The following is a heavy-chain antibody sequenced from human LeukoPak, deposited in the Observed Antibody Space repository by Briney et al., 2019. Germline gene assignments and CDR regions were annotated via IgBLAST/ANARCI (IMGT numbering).Heavy chain of an antibody. CDR3: ARDLLLRYTWSFEK. J-gene: IGHJ4*02. CDR1: GFIFSNYG. D-gene: IGHD3-16*02. CDR2: IWYDGSNR. V-gene: IGHV3-33*01. Sequence: GRSLRLPCAASGFIFSNYGMHWVRRAPGKGLEWVAIIWYDGSNRYYADSVKGRFTVSRDNSKNTLYLQMNSLRAEDSAVYYCARDLLLRYTWSFEKWGQGTLVTVSS.